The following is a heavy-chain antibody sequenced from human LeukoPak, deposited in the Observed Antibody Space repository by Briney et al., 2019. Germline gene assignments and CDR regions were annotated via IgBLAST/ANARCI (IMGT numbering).Heavy chain of an antibody. J-gene: IGHJ4*02. CDR1: GGSISSSSHY. CDR2: INYSGST. Sequence: PSETLSLTCSVSGGSISSSSHYWNWIRQPPGKGLEWIASINYSGSTYYNPSLKSRVTKSVDTSKNQFSLKLSSVTAADTAMYYCARSGTSYRNFDYWGQGILVTVSS. D-gene: IGHD1-26*01. V-gene: IGHV4-39*01. CDR3: ARSGTSYRNFDY.